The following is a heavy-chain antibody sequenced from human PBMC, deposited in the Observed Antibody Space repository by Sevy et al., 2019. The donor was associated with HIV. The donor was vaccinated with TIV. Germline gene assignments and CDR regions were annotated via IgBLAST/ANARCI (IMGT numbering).Heavy chain of an antibody. V-gene: IGHV3-30-3*01. CDR2: ISYDGSNK. CDR1: GFTFSSYA. Sequence: GGSLRLSCAASGFTFSSYAMHWVRQAPGKGLEWVAVISYDGSNKYYADSVKGRFTISRDNSKNTLYLQMNSLRAEDMAVYYCARVPSPGGSYYTDYWGQGTLVTVSS. CDR3: ARVPSPGGSYYTDY. D-gene: IGHD1-26*01. J-gene: IGHJ4*02.